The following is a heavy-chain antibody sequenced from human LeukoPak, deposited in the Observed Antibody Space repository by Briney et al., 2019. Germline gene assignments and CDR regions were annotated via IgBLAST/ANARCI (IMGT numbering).Heavy chain of an antibody. CDR1: GGSISSYY. V-gene: IGHV4-59*01. J-gene: IGHJ6*02. Sequence: SETLSLTCTVSGGSISSYYWSWIRQPPGKGLEWLGYIYYSGSTNYNPSLKSRVTISVDTSKNQFSLKLSSVTAADTAVYYCARGSSTVTTASYYYGMDVWGQGTTVTVSS. CDR2: IYYSGST. CDR3: ARGSSTVTTASYYYGMDV. D-gene: IGHD4-11*01.